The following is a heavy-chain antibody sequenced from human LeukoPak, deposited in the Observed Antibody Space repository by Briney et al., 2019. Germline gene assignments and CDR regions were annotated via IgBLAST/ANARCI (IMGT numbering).Heavy chain of an antibody. CDR1: GFTVSSNY. J-gene: IGHJ4*02. CDR3: ARDRISSGWYAGFAY. V-gene: IGHV3-53*05. D-gene: IGHD6-19*01. CDR2: IYSGGST. Sequence: SAGSLRLSCAASGFTVSSNYMSWVRQAPGKGLEWVSVIYSGGSTYYADSVKGRFTFSRDISKNTLYLQMNSLRTEDTAVYYCARDRISSGWYAGFAYWGQGTLVTVSS.